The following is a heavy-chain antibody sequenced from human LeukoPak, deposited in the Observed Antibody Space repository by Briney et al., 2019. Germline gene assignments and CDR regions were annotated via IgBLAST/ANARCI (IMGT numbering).Heavy chain of an antibody. CDR2: IRSKAYGGTT. Sequence: GGSLRLSCTASGFTFGDFAMSWVRQAPGKGLEWVGFIRSKAYGGTTDYAASVKGRFTISRDDSKSITYLQMNSLKTEDTAVYYCTRGFSSRPYYFDYWGQGTLVTVSS. CDR3: TRGFSSRPYYFDY. CDR1: GFTFGDFA. D-gene: IGHD6-13*01. J-gene: IGHJ4*02. V-gene: IGHV3-49*04.